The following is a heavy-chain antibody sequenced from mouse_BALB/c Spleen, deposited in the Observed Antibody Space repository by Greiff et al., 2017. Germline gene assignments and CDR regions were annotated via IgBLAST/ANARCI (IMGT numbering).Heavy chain of an antibody. D-gene: IGHD2-1*01. V-gene: IGHV5-6*01. J-gene: IGHJ3*01. CDR3: ARHGYGNPWFAY. Sequence: EVQLLESGRDLVKPGGSLKLSCAASGYTFTSYGMPWVRQTPDKRLEWVATISSGGSYTYYPDSVKGRFTISRDNAKNTLYLQMSSLKSEDTAMDYYARHGYGNPWFAYWGQGTLVTVSA. CDR1: GYTFTSYG. CDR2: ISSGGSYT.